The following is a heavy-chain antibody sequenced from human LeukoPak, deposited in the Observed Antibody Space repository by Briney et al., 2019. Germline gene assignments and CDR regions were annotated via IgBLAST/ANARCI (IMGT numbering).Heavy chain of an antibody. CDR3: AKEGGGDPYLDY. J-gene: IGHJ4*02. CDR1: GFTFDDYD. D-gene: IGHD4-17*01. CDR2: ISGDGGST. Sequence: GGSLRLSCAASGFTFDDYDMHWVRQAPGKGLEWVSLISGDGGSTYYADSVKGRFTISRDNSKNSLYLQMNSLRTEDTALYYCAKEGGGDPYLDYWGQGTLVTVSS. V-gene: IGHV3-43*02.